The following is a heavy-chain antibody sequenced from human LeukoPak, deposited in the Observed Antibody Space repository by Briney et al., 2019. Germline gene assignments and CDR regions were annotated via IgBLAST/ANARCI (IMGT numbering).Heavy chain of an antibody. CDR3: AKDKDYYDSSGYFDAFDI. J-gene: IGHJ3*02. V-gene: IGHV3-23*01. CDR2: ISGSGGST. CDR1: GFTFSSYA. Sequence: GGSLRLSCAASGFTFSSYAMSWVRQAPGKGLEWVSAISGSGGSTYYADSVKGRFTISRDNSKNTLYLQMNSLRAEDTAVYYCAKDKDYYDSSGYFDAFDIWGQGTMVTVSS. D-gene: IGHD3-22*01.